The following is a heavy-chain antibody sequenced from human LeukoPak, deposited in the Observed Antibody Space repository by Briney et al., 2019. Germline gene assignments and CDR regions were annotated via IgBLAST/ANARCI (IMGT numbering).Heavy chain of an antibody. CDR1: GGSFSGYY. J-gene: IGHJ4*02. CDR2: INHSGST. D-gene: IGHD5-12*01. V-gene: IGHV4-34*01. Sequence: SETLSLTCAVYGGSFSGYYWSWIRQPPGKGLEWIGEINHSGSTNYNPSLKSRVTISVDTSKNQFPLKLSSVTAADTAVYYCARGRRTVATPIDYWGQGTLVTVSS. CDR3: ARGRRTVATPIDY.